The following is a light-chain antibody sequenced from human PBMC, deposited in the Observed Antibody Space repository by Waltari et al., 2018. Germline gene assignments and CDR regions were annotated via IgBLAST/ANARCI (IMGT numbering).Light chain of an antibody. Sequence: RPGRASENSGKSLAGDQQKPGQAPRLLISLASTRATGIPARFSGSGSGTQFSLTISSLQHEDFAIYYCQHHSTWPPTFGPGTRV. CDR1: ENSGKS. V-gene: IGKV3D-15*01. J-gene: IGKJ1*01. CDR3: QHHSTWPPT. CDR2: LAS.